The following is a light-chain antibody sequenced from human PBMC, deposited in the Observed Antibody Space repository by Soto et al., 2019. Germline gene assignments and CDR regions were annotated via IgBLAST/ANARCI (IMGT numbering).Light chain of an antibody. Sequence: EIVLTQSPGTLSLSPGERATLSCRASQSVSSNYLAWYQQKPGQAPRLLIYGASSRATGIPDRFSGSGSGTDFTLAISRLEPEDFAVYYCQQYGGSPPITFGGGTKVEIK. J-gene: IGKJ4*01. CDR3: QQYGGSPPIT. CDR2: GAS. CDR1: QSVSSNY. V-gene: IGKV3-20*01.